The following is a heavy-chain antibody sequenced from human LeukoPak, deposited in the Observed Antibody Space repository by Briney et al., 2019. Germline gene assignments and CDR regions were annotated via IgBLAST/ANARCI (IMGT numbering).Heavy chain of an antibody. CDR3: ARARARSSGRPVPDAFDI. CDR1: GFTFSSYA. Sequence: GGSLRLSSAASGFTFSSYAMHWVRQAPGKGLEYVSGISSNGGSTYYANSVKGRFTLSRDNSKNTLYLQMGSLRAEDMAGYYCARARARSSGRPVPDAFDIWGQGTMVTVSS. D-gene: IGHD6-19*01. V-gene: IGHV3-64*01. J-gene: IGHJ3*02. CDR2: ISSNGGST.